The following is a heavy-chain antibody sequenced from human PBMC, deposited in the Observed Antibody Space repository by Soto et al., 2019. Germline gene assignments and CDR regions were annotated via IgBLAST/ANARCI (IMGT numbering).Heavy chain of an antibody. Sequence: ASVKVSCKASGYTFTSYYMHWVRQAPGQGLEWMGIINPSGVSTSYAQTFQGRVTMTRDTSTRTVYLELSSLRSEDTAVYYCARGFSVEDAFDIWGQGTMVTVSS. CDR2: INPSGVST. V-gene: IGHV1-46*01. CDR3: ARGFSVEDAFDI. J-gene: IGHJ3*02. CDR1: GYTFTSYY.